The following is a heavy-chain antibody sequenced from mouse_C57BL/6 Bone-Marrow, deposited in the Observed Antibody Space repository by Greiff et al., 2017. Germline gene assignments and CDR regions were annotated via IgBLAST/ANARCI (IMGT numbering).Heavy chain of an antibody. V-gene: IGHV1-20*01. Sequence: VQLQQSGPELVKPGDSVMISCKASGYSFTGYFMNWVMQSHGKSLEWIGRINPYNGDTFYNQKFKGKATLTVDKSSSTAHMELRSLTSEDSAVYYCAANYYGSSLDYWGQGTTLTVSS. CDR1: GYSFTGYF. CDR2: INPYNGDT. CDR3: AANYYGSSLDY. D-gene: IGHD1-1*01. J-gene: IGHJ2*01.